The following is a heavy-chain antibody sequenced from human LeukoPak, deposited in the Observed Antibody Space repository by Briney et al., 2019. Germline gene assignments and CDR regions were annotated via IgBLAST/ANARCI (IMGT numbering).Heavy chain of an antibody. Sequence: GGSLRLSCAASGFTFSSYEMNWVRQAPGKGLEWVSYISSSGSTIYYADSVKGRFTISRANAKNSLYLQMNSLRAADTAVYYCARVTYHSSGFYPYDYWGQGTLVTVSS. CDR2: ISSSGSTI. J-gene: IGHJ4*02. D-gene: IGHD3-22*01. CDR1: GFTFSSYE. CDR3: ARVTYHSSGFYPYDY. V-gene: IGHV3-48*03.